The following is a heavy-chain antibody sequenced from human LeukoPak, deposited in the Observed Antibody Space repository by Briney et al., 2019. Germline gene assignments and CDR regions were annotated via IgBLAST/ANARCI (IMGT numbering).Heavy chain of an antibody. V-gene: IGHV4-34*09. Sequence: SETLSLTCAVYGGSFSGYYWSWIRQPPGKGLEWIGYIYYSGSTYYNPSLKSRVTISVDTSKNQFSLKLSSVTAADTAVYYCASGHGSGSTKINWFDPWGQGTLVTVSS. CDR1: GGSFSGYY. CDR3: ASGHGSGSTKINWFDP. CDR2: IYYSGST. J-gene: IGHJ5*02. D-gene: IGHD3-10*01.